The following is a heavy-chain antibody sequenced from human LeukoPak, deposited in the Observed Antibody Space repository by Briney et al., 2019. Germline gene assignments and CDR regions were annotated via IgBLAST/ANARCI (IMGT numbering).Heavy chain of an antibody. J-gene: IGHJ4*02. CDR2: ISPTGYTI. CDR1: TFSFSNYE. CDR3: ARVGYHGSGSFDY. Sequence: GGSLRLSCAASTFSFSNYEMNWVRQAPGQGLEWVSYISPTGYTIYYADSVKGRFTISRDSAKNSLYLQMSSLRAEDTAVYYCARVGYHGSGSFDYWGQGTPVTVSS. D-gene: IGHD3-10*01. V-gene: IGHV3-48*03.